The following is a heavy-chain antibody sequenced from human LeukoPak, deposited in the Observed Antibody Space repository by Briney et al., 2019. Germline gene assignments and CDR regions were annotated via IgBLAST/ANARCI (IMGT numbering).Heavy chain of an antibody. V-gene: IGHV3-21*01. D-gene: IGHD3-22*01. CDR1: GFTFSSYS. J-gene: IGHJ4*02. CDR3: ARGIYYYDSSGYYHDY. Sequence: PGGSPRLSCAASGFTFSSYSMNWVRQAPGKGLEWVSSISSSSSYIYYADSVKGRFTISRDNAKNSLYLQMNSLRAEDTAVNYCARGIYYYDSSGYYHDYWGQGTLVTVSS. CDR2: ISSSSSYI.